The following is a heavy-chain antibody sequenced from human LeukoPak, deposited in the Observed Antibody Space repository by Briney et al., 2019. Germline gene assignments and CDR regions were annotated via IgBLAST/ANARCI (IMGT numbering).Heavy chain of an antibody. Sequence: GGSLRLSCAASGFTFSSYAMHWVRQAPGKGLEWVAVISYDGSNKYYADSVKGRFTISRDNSKNTLYLQMNSLRAEDTAVYYCARDNDYGVYNGPDIWGQGTMVTVSS. CDR1: GFTFSSYA. D-gene: IGHD4-17*01. CDR3: ARDNDYGVYNGPDI. J-gene: IGHJ3*02. V-gene: IGHV3-30*01. CDR2: ISYDGSNK.